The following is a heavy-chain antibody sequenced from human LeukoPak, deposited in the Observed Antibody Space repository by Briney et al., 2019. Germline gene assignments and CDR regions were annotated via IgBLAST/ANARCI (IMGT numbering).Heavy chain of an antibody. CDR2: IYYSGST. CDR1: GGSISSSSYY. D-gene: IGHD3-22*01. Sequence: SETLSLTCTVSGGSISSSSYYWGWIRQPPGKGLEWIGSIYYSGSTYYNPSLKSRVTISVDTSKNQFSLKLSSVTAADTAVYYCARTSLFRTYYYDSSGYYYPFGYWGQGTLVTVSS. CDR3: ARTSLFRTYYYDSSGYYYPFGY. V-gene: IGHV4-39*01. J-gene: IGHJ4*02.